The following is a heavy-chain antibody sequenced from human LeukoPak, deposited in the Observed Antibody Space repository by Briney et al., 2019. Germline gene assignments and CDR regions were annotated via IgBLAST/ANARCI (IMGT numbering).Heavy chain of an antibody. CDR2: IIPIFGTA. J-gene: IGHJ4*02. D-gene: IGHD3/OR15-3a*01. Sequence: ASVKVSCKASGGTFSSYAISWVRQAPGQGLEWMGRIIPIFGTANYAQKFQGRVTITTDESTSTAYMELSSLRSEDTAVYYCARDLDGDYFDYWGQGTLVTVSS. V-gene: IGHV1-69*05. CDR3: ARDLDGDYFDY. CDR1: GGTFSSYA.